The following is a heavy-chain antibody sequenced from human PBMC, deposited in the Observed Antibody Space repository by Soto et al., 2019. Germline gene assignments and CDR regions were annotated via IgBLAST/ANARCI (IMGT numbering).Heavy chain of an antibody. V-gene: IGHV4-34*01. J-gene: IGHJ6*03. Sequence: SETLSLTCAVYGGSFSGYYWSWIRQPPGKGLEWIGEVNHSGSTNYNPSLKSRVTISVDTSKNQFSLKLSSVTAADTAVYYCARGTRGIAARVVYYYYYMDVWGKGTTVTVSS. D-gene: IGHD6-6*01. CDR3: ARGTRGIAARVVYYYYYMDV. CDR1: GGSFSGYY. CDR2: VNHSGST.